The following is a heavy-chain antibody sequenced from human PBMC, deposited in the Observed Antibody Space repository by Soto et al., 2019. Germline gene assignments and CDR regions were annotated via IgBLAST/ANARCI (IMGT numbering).Heavy chain of an antibody. J-gene: IGHJ4*02. D-gene: IGHD6-19*01. CDR3: ARETSSRTDY. CDR2: IYSGGST. Sequence: TGGSLRLSCAASGFTVSSNYMSWVRQAPGKGLEWVSVIYSGGSTYYADSVKGRFTISRDNSKNTLYLQMNSLRAEDTAVYYCARETSSRTDYWGQGTLVTVSS. CDR1: GFTVSSNY. V-gene: IGHV3-53*01.